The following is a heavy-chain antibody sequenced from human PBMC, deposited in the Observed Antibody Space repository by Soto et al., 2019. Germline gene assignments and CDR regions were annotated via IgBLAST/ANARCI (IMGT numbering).Heavy chain of an antibody. Sequence: GGSLRLSCVASGFDFSDFHISWVRQAPGKGLEWVSYISSSLGHTDYAESVKGRFTISRDNAKSSVFLEMSDLRSDDTAVYYCAANWNFGLNFWGQGTLVTVSS. CDR1: GFDFSDFH. CDR3: AANWNFGLNF. CDR2: ISSSLGHT. J-gene: IGHJ4*02. D-gene: IGHD1-1*01. V-gene: IGHV3-11*03.